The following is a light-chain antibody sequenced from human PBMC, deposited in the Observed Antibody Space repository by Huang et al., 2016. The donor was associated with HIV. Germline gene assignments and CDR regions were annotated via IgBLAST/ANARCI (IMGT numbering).Light chain of an antibody. CDR1: QSISTY. Sequence: DIQMTQSPSSLSASVGDRVTITCRASQSISTYLNWYQQQPGKAPKLLIYASPTLQTGVPSRFSAGGSGTEFTLTISSLQAEDFATYYCQQSYTTPWTFGQGTKVEIK. V-gene: IGKV1-39*01. CDR3: QQSYTTPWT. J-gene: IGKJ1*01. CDR2: ASP.